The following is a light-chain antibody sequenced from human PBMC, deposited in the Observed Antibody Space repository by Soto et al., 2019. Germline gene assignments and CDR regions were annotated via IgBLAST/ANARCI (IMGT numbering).Light chain of an antibody. V-gene: IGKV3-20*01. CDR3: KQYGSSPIT. CDR1: QSVSSSY. Sequence: EIVLTQSPGTLSLSPGERATLSCSASQSVSSSYLAWYQQKPGQAPRLLIYGAYSRATGIQDRFSGSGSGTDFTLTIRRLEPEDFAVYYCKQYGSSPITFGQGTRLEIK. J-gene: IGKJ5*01. CDR2: GAY.